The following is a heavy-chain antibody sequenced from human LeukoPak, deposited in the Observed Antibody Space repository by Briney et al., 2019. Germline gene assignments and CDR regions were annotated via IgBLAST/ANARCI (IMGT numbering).Heavy chain of an antibody. CDR3: AKDLGGASMDV. Sequence: GGSLRLSCAASGFTFSSYGMHWVRQAPGKGLEWVAVISYDGSNKYYADSVKGRFTISRDNSKNTLYLQMSSLRAEDTAVYYCAKDLGGASMDVWGQGTTVTVSS. CDR1: GFTFSSYG. CDR2: ISYDGSNK. D-gene: IGHD1-26*01. J-gene: IGHJ6*02. V-gene: IGHV3-30*18.